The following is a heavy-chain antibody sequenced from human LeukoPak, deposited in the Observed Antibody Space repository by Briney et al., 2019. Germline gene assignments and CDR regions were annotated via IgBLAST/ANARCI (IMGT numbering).Heavy chain of an antibody. V-gene: IGHV1-69*04. CDR3: ARGHAEGVGAFDI. CDR1: GGTFSSYA. J-gene: IGHJ3*02. Sequence: ASVKVSCKASGGTFSSYAISWVRQAPGQGLEWMGRIIPILGIANYAQKFQGRVTITADKSTSTAYMELSSLRSEDTAVYYCARGHAEGVGAFDIWGQGTMVTVSS. D-gene: IGHD3-10*01. CDR2: IIPILGIA.